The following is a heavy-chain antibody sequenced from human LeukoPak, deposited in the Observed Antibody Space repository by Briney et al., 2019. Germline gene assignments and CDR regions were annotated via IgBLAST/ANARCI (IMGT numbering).Heavy chain of an antibody. V-gene: IGHV4-39*01. J-gene: IGHJ4*02. CDR3: ARTNYYGSGSYDY. D-gene: IGHD3-10*01. CDR2: IYYSGST. CDR1: GGSISSSSYY. Sequence: SETLSLTCTVSGGSISSSSYYWGWIRQPPGKGLEWIGSIYYSGSTYYNPSLKSRVTISVDTSKNQFSLKLSSVTAADTAVYYCARTNYYGSGSYDYWGQGTLVTVSS.